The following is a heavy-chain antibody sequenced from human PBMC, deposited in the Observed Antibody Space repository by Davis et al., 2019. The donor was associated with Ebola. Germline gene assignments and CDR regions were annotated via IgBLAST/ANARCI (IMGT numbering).Heavy chain of an antibody. CDR3: ASPASEYAGFDY. V-gene: IGHV5-51*01. Sequence: GESLKISCKGSGYSFTNFWIAWVRQMPGKGLEWMGIIYPGDSDTKYSPSFQGQAIISVDKSIETAYLQWSSLKTSDTAMYYCASPASEYAGFDYWGQGTLVTVSS. CDR1: GYSFTNFW. D-gene: IGHD2/OR15-2a*01. CDR2: IYPGDSDT. J-gene: IGHJ4*02.